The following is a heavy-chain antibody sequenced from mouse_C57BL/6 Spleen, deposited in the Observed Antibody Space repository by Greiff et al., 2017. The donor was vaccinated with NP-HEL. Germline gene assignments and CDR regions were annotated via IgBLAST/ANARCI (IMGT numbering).Heavy chain of an antibody. V-gene: IGHV5-16*01. CDR3: ARGGGYGNFYFDY. CDR2: INYDGSST. CDR1: GFTFSDYY. D-gene: IGHD2-1*01. J-gene: IGHJ2*01. Sequence: EVQRVESEGGLVQPGSSMKLSCTASGFTFSDYYMAWVRQVPEKGLEWVANINYDGSSTYYLDSLKSRFIISRDNAKNILYLQMSSLKSEDTATYYCARGGGYGNFYFDYWGQGTTLTVSS.